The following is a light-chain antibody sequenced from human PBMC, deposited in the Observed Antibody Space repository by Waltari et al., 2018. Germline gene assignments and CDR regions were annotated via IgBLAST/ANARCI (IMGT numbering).Light chain of an antibody. CDR2: DAS. J-gene: IGKJ1*01. CDR3: QQRSGWPQT. CDR1: QSIGPY. Sequence: EIVLTQSPATLSLSPGESATLSCRASQSIGPYLAWYQQTPGQAPRLLIDDASNRATGIPPRFSGSGSGTDFILTISSLEPEDFAVYYCQQRSGWPQTFGQGTNVEI. V-gene: IGKV3-11*01.